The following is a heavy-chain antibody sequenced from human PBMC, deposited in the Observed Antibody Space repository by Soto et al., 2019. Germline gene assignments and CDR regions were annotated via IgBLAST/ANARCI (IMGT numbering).Heavy chain of an antibody. CDR1: GYTFTGYY. J-gene: IGHJ6*02. Sequence: ASVKVSCKASGYTFTGYYMHWVRQAPGQGLEWMGWINPNSGGTNYAQKFQGWVTMTRDTSISTAYMELSRLRSDDTAVYYCARGPYCTNGVCPHYYYGMDVWGQGTTVTV. CDR2: INPNSGGT. D-gene: IGHD2-8*01. V-gene: IGHV1-2*04. CDR3: ARGPYCTNGVCPHYYYGMDV.